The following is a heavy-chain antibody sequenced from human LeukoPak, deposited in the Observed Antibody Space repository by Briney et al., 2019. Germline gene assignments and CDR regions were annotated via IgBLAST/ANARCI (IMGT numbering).Heavy chain of an antibody. CDR1: GFTFSSYE. V-gene: IGHV3-48*03. Sequence: GGSLRLSCAASGFTFSSYEMNWVRQAPGKGLEWVSYISNSGSTIYHADSVKGRFTISRDNAKNSLYLQMNSLRAEDTAVYYCARNQDRYCSSTSCYQLGYWGQGTLVTVSS. CDR3: ARNQDRYCSSTSCYQLGY. D-gene: IGHD2-2*01. CDR2: ISNSGSTI. J-gene: IGHJ4*02.